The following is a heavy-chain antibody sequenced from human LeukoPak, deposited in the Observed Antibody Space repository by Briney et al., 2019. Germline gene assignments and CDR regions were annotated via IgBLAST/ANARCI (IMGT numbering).Heavy chain of an antibody. J-gene: IGHJ4*02. CDR2: INHSGST. Sequence: SETLALTGAVYGGSFSGYYWSWIRQPPGNGLESIGEINHSGSTNYNPSLNRRVTLSVDTSKNQFSLKLSSVTAADTAVYYCARVRYGIVVWGQGTLVTVSS. V-gene: IGHV4-34*01. CDR1: GGSFSGYY. D-gene: IGHD3-22*01. CDR3: ARVRYGIVV.